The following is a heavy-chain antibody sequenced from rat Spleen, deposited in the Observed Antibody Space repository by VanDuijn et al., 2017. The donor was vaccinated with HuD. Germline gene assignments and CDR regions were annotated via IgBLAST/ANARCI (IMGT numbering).Heavy chain of an antibody. CDR1: GFTLSDHY. J-gene: IGHJ2*01. CDR2: ISPSGATT. CDR3: ATDREFDY. Sequence: EVQLVESGGGLVQPGRSLKLSCAASGFTLSDHYMAWVRQAPTKGLEWVTSISPSGATTNYRDSVKGRFTISRDNAKSTLYLQMDSLRSEDTATYYCATDREFDYWGQGVVVTVSS. V-gene: IGHV5-25*01.